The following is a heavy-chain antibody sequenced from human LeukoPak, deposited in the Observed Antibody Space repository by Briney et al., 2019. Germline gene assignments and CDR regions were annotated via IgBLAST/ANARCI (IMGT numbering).Heavy chain of an antibody. Sequence: SETLSLTCAVYGGSFSGYYWSWIRQPPGKGLEWIGEINHSGSTNYNPSLKSRVTISVDTSKNQFSLKLSSVTAADTAVYYCARIELATSILDYWGQGTLVTVSS. J-gene: IGHJ4*02. CDR3: ARIELATSILDY. V-gene: IGHV4-34*01. CDR2: INHSGST. D-gene: IGHD6-13*01. CDR1: GGSFSGYY.